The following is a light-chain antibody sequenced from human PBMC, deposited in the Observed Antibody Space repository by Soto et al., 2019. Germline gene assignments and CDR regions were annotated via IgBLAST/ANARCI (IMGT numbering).Light chain of an antibody. CDR3: CSYAGSRYDV. CDR2: EGS. Sequence: QSVLTQPASVSGSPGQSITISCTGTSSDVGSYNLVSWYQQHPGKAPKLMIYEGSKRPSGVSNRFSGSKSGNTASLTISGLQAEDEADYYCCSYAGSRYDVFGTGTKLTVL. V-gene: IGLV2-23*01. J-gene: IGLJ1*01. CDR1: SSDVGSYNL.